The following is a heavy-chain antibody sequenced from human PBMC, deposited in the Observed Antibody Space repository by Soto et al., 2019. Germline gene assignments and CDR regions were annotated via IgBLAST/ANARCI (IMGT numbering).Heavy chain of an antibody. CDR2: IYYSGST. CDR3: ARGVMDEQQLGPLYYYYYGMDV. J-gene: IGHJ6*02. V-gene: IGHV4-59*01. CDR1: GGSISSYY. D-gene: IGHD6-13*01. Sequence: SETLSLTCTVSGGSISSYYWSWIRQPPGKGLEWIGYIYYSGSTNYNPSLKSRVTISVDTSKNQFSLKLSSVTAADTAVYYCARGVMDEQQLGPLYYYYYGMDVWGQGTTVTVSS.